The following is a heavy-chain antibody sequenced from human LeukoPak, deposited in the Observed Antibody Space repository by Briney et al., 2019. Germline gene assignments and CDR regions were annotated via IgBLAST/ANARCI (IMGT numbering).Heavy chain of an antibody. J-gene: IGHJ3*02. CDR1: GYTFTIYA. Sequence: ASVTVSCTASGYTFTIYAMHWVRQAPGQRLEWMGWINAGNGNTKYSQKFQGRVTITRDTSASTAYMELSSLRSEDTAVYYCARGGLRYFPNDAFDIWGQGTMVTVSS. V-gene: IGHV1-3*01. CDR2: INAGNGNT. CDR3: ARGGLRYFPNDAFDI. D-gene: IGHD3-9*01.